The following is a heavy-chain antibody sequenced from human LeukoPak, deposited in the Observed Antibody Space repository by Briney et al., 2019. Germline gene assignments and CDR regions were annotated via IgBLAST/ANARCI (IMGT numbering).Heavy chain of an antibody. CDR3: ARAKYSSGWYADY. CDR1: GYTFTGYY. CDR2: INPNSGGT. V-gene: IGHV1-2*02. Sequence: GASVNVSCKASGYTFTGYYMHWVRQAPGQGLEWMGWINPNSGGTNYAQKFQGRVTMTRDTSISTAYMELSRLRSDDTAVYYCARAKYSSGWYADYWGQGTLVTVSS. J-gene: IGHJ4*02. D-gene: IGHD6-19*01.